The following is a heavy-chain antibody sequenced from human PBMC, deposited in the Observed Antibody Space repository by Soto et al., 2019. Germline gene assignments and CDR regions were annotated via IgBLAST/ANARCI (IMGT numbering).Heavy chain of an antibody. Sequence: GGSLRLSCAASGFTFSSYAMSWVRQAPGKGLEWVSAISGSGGSTYYADSVKGRFTISRDNSKNTLYLQMNSLRAEDTAVYYCAKDPSGVNIAVAGTARTYWDYWGQGTLVTVSS. CDR3: AKDPSGVNIAVAGTARTYWDY. V-gene: IGHV3-23*01. J-gene: IGHJ4*02. D-gene: IGHD6-19*01. CDR2: ISGSGGST. CDR1: GFTFSSYA.